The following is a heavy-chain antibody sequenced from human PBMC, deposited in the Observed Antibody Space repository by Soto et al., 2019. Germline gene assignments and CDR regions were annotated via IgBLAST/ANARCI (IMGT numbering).Heavy chain of an antibody. CDR3: ATNNRASYHFDY. J-gene: IGHJ4*02. Sequence: SVKVSCKAFGGTFSSYAISWVRQAPGQGLEWMGGIIPLFGTTNYAPKFQGRVAITADERARTAYMDLSSLKSEDTAVYYCATNNRASYHFDYWGQGTLVTV. D-gene: IGHD3-16*02. V-gene: IGHV1-69*13. CDR2: IIPLFGTT. CDR1: GGTFSSYA.